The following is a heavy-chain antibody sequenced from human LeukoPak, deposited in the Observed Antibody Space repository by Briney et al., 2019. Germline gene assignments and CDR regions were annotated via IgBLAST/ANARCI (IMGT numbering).Heavy chain of an antibody. Sequence: PLASVKVSCKASGGTFSSDAISWVRQAPGQGLEWMGRIIPILGIANYAQKFQGRVTITADKSTSTAYMELSSLRSEDTAVYYCAREGMANGYYFDYWGQGTLVTVSS. V-gene: IGHV1-69*04. D-gene: IGHD5-24*01. J-gene: IGHJ4*02. CDR1: GGTFSSDA. CDR3: AREGMANGYYFDY. CDR2: IIPILGIA.